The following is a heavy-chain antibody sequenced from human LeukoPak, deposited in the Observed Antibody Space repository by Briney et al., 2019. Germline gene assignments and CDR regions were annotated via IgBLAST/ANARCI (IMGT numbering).Heavy chain of an antibody. CDR1: GYTFTSYD. Sequence: GASVKVSCKASGYTFTSYDINWVRQATGQGLEWMRWMNPNSGNTGYAQKFQGRVTMTRNTSISTAYMELSSLRSEDTAVYYCARLLDYDFWSGYVYYYGMDVWGQGTTVTVSS. V-gene: IGHV1-8*01. CDR2: MNPNSGNT. CDR3: ARLLDYDFWSGYVYYYGMDV. J-gene: IGHJ6*02. D-gene: IGHD3-3*01.